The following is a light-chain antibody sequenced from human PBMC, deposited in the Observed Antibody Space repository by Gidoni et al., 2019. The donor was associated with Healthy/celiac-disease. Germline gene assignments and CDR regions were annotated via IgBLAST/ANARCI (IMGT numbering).Light chain of an antibody. CDR2: DAS. J-gene: IGKJ4*02. CDR1: QSVSSY. CDR3: QQRSNWLLT. Sequence: VLTQSPATLSVSPGERATLSCRASQSVSSYLAWYQQKPGQAPRLLIYDASNWATGIPARFSGSGSGTDFTLTISSLQPEDFAVYYCQQRSNWLLTFGGGTKVEIK. V-gene: IGKV3-11*01.